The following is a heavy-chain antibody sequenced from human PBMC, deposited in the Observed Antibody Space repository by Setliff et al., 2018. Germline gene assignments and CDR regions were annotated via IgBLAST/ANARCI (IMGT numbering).Heavy chain of an antibody. CDR3: AGENGDYDLDY. Sequence: HPGGSLRLSCAASGFSFSGYEMSWVRQAPGKGLEWISYIGSSGNTIYYANSVKGRFAISRDNAKNSLFLQMNSLRAEDTAVYYCAGENGDYDLDYWGQGALVTVSS. CDR1: GFSFSGYE. J-gene: IGHJ4*02. V-gene: IGHV3-48*03. CDR2: IGSSGNTI. D-gene: IGHD4-17*01.